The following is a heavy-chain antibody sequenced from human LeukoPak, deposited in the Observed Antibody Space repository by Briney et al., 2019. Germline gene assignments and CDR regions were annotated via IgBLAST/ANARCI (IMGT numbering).Heavy chain of an antibody. CDR2: FGVEDGEI. V-gene: IGHV1-24*01. CDR3: ATNRQIMILGVVIMPAFDI. CDR1: GYTLTQLS. D-gene: IGHD3-3*01. Sequence: GASVKVSCKVSGYTLTQLSVHWVRQAPGKGLEWMGGFGVEDGEIIYAQKFQGRVTMTEDTSTDTAYMELSSLRSEDTAVYYCATNRQIMILGVVIMPAFDIWGQGTMVTVSS. J-gene: IGHJ3*02.